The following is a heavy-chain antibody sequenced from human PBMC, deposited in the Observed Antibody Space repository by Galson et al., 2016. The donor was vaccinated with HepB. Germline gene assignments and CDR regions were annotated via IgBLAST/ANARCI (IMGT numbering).Heavy chain of an antibody. V-gene: IGHV3-30*14. J-gene: IGHJ2*01. CDR1: GFTFSDYP. CDR2: ISHNAIHT. Sequence: SLRLSCATSGFTFSDYPTYWIRQAPGEGLEWVARISHNAIHTSYADSLKGRFTISRDNSKNTLYLQMNSLRAEDTAVYYCASLRFKGFDLWGRGTLVTVSS. D-gene: IGHD3-3*01. CDR3: ASLRFKGFDL.